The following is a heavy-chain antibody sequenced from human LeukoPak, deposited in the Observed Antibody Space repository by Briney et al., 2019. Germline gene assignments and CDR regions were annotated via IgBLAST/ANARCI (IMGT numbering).Heavy chain of an antibody. D-gene: IGHD6-13*01. V-gene: IGHV4-4*02. CDR1: GGSISSSNW. CDR2: IYHSGST. J-gene: IGHJ5*02. Sequence: SETLSLTCAVSGGSISSSNWWSWVRPPPGKGLEWIGEIYHSGSTNYNPSLKSRVTISVDKSKNQFSLKLSSVTAADTAVYYCASSAAGTLNWFDPWGQGTLVTVSS. CDR3: ASSAAGTLNWFDP.